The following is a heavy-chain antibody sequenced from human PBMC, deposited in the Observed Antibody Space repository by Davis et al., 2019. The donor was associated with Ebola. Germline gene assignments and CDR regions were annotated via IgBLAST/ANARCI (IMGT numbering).Heavy chain of an antibody. CDR1: GFTFSDHY. J-gene: IGHJ6*03. CDR2: TRNKAKSYTT. D-gene: IGHD3-10*01. V-gene: IGHV3-72*01. Sequence: SLKISCAVSGFTFSDHYMDWVRQAPGKGLEWVGRTRNKAKSYTTEYAASVKGRFSISRDDSKNSLYLQMNSLKTEDTAVYHCARAASYRNYYYMDVWGKGTTVTVSS. CDR3: ARAASYRNYYYMDV.